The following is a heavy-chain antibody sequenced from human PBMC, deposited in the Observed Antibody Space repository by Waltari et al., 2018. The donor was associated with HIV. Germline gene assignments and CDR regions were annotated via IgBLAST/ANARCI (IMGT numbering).Heavy chain of an antibody. CDR3: ARPYGDYRYFDY. V-gene: IGHV4-34*01. J-gene: IGHJ4*02. CDR2: INHSGST. D-gene: IGHD4-17*01. CDR1: GGSFSGYY. Sequence: QVQLQQWGAGLLKPSETLSLTCAVYGGSFSGYYWSWIRQPPGKGLEWIGEINHSGSTNSHPSLKSRVTISVDTSKNQFSLKLSSVTAADTAVYYCARPYGDYRYFDYWGQGTLVTVSS.